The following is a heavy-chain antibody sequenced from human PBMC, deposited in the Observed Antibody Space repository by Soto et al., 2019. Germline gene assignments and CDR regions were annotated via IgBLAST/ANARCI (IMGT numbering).Heavy chain of an antibody. V-gene: IGHV2-5*02. Sequence: SGPTLVNPTQTLTLTCTFSGFSLSTSDVGVGWIRQPLGKALEWLAIIYWDDDKRCSPSLKSRLTITKDTSKNQVVLTVTNMDPVDTATYYCAHSKYSRSSFDYWGQGTLVTVSS. D-gene: IGHD6-6*01. CDR2: IYWDDDK. CDR1: GFSLSTSDVG. CDR3: AHSKYSRSSFDY. J-gene: IGHJ4*02.